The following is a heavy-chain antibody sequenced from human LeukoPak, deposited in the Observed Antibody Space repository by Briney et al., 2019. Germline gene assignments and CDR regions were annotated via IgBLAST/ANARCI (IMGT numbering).Heavy chain of an antibody. CDR2: ISAYNGNT. CDR1: GYTFTIYD. CDR3: ARDLVVGATPGYDY. J-gene: IGHJ4*02. D-gene: IGHD1-26*01. Sequence: GASVKVSCKASGYTFTIYDISWVRQAPGQGLEWMGWISAYNGNTNYAQKLQGRVTMTTDTSTSTAYMELRSLRSDDTAVYYCARDLVVGATPGYDYWGQGTLVTVSS. V-gene: IGHV1-18*01.